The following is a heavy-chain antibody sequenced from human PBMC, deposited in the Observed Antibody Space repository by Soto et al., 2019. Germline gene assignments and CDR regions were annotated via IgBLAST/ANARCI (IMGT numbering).Heavy chain of an antibody. CDR3: AGAAADAEYFQH. V-gene: IGHV4-61*08. CDR1: GGSISSAGYY. CDR2: IYYSGST. J-gene: IGHJ1*01. D-gene: IGHD6-13*01. Sequence: SETLSLTCPVSGGSISSAGYYWSWIRQPPGKGLEWIGYIYYSGSTNYNPSLKSRVTISVDTSKNQFSLKLSSVTAADTAVYYCAGAAADAEYFQHWGQGTLVTVSS.